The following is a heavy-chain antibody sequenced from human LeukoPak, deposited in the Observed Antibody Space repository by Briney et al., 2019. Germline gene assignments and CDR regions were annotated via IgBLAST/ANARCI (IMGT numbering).Heavy chain of an antibody. V-gene: IGHV4-39*01. D-gene: IGHD3-9*01. CDR2: VYNTGNT. Sequence: SETLSLTCSVSGVSLSDSKSFWGWVRQPPGKGLAWIGSVYNTGNTYYKPSLKSRVTISVDKSKNQFSLKLNAVTAADTAVYYCARHETGTPAYYYFYMDVWGKGTTVTVSS. J-gene: IGHJ6*03. CDR1: GVSLSDSKSF. CDR3: ARHETGTPAYYYFYMDV.